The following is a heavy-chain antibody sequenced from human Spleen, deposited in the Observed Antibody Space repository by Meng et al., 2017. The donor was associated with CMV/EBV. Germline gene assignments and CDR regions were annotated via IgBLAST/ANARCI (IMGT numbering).Heavy chain of an antibody. V-gene: IGHV3-48*04. Sequence: GGSLRLSCAPSGFRFNSYGMHWVRQAPGKGLEWISYMSTSGGSIFYADSVKGRFTISRDNAKNSLYLQMNSLRVEDTAVYYCARANDFWSAYYDGDYWGQGTLVTVSS. CDR3: ARANDFWSAYYDGDY. CDR2: MSTSGGSI. J-gene: IGHJ4*02. CDR1: GFRFNSYG. D-gene: IGHD3-3*01.